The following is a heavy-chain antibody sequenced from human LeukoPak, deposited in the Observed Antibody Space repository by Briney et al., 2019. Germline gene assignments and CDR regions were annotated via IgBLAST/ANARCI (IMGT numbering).Heavy chain of an antibody. CDR1: GGSISSSSYY. CDR2: IYYSGST. V-gene: IGHV4-39*07. J-gene: IGHJ2*01. CDR3: ARTYGSSGLGYFDL. Sequence: PSETLSLTCTVSGGSISSSSYYWGWIRQPPGKGLEWIGSIYYSGSTNYSPSLKSRLTISVDTSKNQFSLKLSSVTAADTAVYYCARTYGSSGLGYFDLWGRGTLVTVSS. D-gene: IGHD6-13*01.